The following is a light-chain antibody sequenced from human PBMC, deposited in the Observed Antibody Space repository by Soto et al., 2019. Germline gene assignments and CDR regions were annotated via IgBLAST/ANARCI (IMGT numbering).Light chain of an antibody. J-gene: IGLJ1*01. CDR2: KVT. CDR3: TSSTTGSLYV. CDR1: SSDVGGSAY. Sequence: SALTQPASVSGSPGQSITISGTGTSSDVGGSAYVSWYQQFPGNVPRLLIYKVTNRPSGVSYRFSGSKSGNTAYLTISGLQAEDEADYFCTSSTTGSLYVFGTGTKVTVL. V-gene: IGLV2-14*01.